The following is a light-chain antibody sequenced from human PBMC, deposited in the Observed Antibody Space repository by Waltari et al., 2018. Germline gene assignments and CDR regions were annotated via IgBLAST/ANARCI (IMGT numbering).Light chain of an antibody. CDR2: EVI. Sequence: QSALTQPASVSGAPGQSITISCSAVTGIGGNSDCVSWYQHHPGKVPKLLIYEVIKRPPDISDRFTGSKSGNTASLSISGLQADDEADYYCCSYVQKDIWLFGRGTKVTVL. V-gene: IGLV2-23*02. CDR1: TGIGGNSDC. J-gene: IGLJ3*02. CDR3: CSYVQKDIWL.